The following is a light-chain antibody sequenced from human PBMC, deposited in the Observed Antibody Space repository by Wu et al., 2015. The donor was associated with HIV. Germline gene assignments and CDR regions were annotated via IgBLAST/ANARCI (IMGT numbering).Light chain of an antibody. J-gene: IGKJ2*01. V-gene: IGKV3-20*01. Sequence: EIVLTQSPGTLSLSPGERATLSCRASQSVSSSYLAWCQQKPGQAPRLLIYGTSSRATGIPDRFSGSGSGTDFTLTISRLEPEDFAMYYCQQYGSSPLYTFGQGTKLEIK. CDR1: QSVSSSY. CDR2: GTS. CDR3: QQYGSSPLYT.